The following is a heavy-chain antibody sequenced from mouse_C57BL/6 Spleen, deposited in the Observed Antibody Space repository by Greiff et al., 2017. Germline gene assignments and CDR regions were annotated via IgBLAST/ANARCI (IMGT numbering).Heavy chain of an antibody. V-gene: IGHV1-82*01. J-gene: IGHJ2*01. CDR2: IYPGDGAT. D-gene: IGHD2-5*01. CDR3: ATYYSKPCLDY. CDR1: GYAFSSSW. Sequence: QVQLQQSGPELVKPGASVKISCKASGYAFSSSWMNWVKQRPGKGLEWIGRIYPGDGATNYNGKFKGKATLTADKSSSTAYMQLSSLTSEDSAVYFCATYYSKPCLDYWGQGTTLTVSS.